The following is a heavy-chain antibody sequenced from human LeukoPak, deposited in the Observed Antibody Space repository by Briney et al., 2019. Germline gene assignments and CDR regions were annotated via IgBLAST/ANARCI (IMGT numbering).Heavy chain of an antibody. V-gene: IGHV3-9*01. CDR3: AKDSGYDLDYFDY. CDR1: GFTFSNYN. CDR2: ISWNSGSI. Sequence: PGGSLRLSCAASGFTFSNYNINWVRQAPGKGLEWVSGISWNSGSIGYADSVKGRFTISRDNAKNSLYLQMNSLRAEDTALYYCAKDSGYDLDYFDYWGQGTLVTVSS. J-gene: IGHJ4*02. D-gene: IGHD5-12*01.